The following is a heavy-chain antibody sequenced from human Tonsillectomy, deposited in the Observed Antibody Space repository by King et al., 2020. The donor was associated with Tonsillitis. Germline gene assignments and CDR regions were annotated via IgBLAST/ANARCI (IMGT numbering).Heavy chain of an antibody. CDR1: GFSLSNARMG. V-gene: IGHV2-26*01. D-gene: IGHD1-1*01. CDR3: ARIRSSDKWNDFNAWLRLDY. Sequence: VTLKESGPVLVKPPETLTLTCTVSGFSLSNARMGVGWIRQPPGKALEWHAHIFSNDKKSYRTSLKSRLTISKDTSKSPLALTMTNMDPGDTATYYCARIRSSDKWNDFNAWLRLDYWGQGTLVTVSS. J-gene: IGHJ4*02. CDR2: IFSNDKK.